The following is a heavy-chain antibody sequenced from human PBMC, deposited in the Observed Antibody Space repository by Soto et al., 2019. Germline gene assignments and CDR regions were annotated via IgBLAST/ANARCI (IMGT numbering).Heavy chain of an antibody. Sequence: GASVKVSCKASGYTFTSYGISWVRQAPGQGLEWMGWISAYNGNTNYAQKLQGRVTMTTDTSTSTAYMELRSLRSDDTAVYYCARDLAVVAATRGHPRPRFFDYWGQGTLVTVSS. D-gene: IGHD2-15*01. CDR2: ISAYNGNT. J-gene: IGHJ4*02. CDR3: ARDLAVVAATRGHPRPRFFDY. V-gene: IGHV1-18*01. CDR1: GYTFTSYG.